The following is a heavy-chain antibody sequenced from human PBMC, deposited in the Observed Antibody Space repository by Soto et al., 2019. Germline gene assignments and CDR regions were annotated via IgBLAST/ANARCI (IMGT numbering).Heavy chain of an antibody. J-gene: IGHJ3*01. CDR2: VYDAGGK. D-gene: IGHD1-1*01. V-gene: IGHV3-53*01. Sequence: GGSLRLSCAVVGMTVSGKKYVAWVRQAPGKGLEWVSGVYDAGGKYYADSVKGRFTTSRDSSKTIVYLEMNDLGPEDTAIYYCATWMQREHAYDVWGQGTKVTVSS. CDR3: ATWMQREHAYDV. CDR1: GMTVSGKKY.